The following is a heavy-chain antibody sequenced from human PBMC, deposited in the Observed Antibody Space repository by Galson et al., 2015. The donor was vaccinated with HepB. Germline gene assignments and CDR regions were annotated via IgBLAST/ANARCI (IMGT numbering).Heavy chain of an antibody. V-gene: IGHV1-58*02. Sequence: SVKVSCKASGFTFTSSAMQWVQQARGQRLEWIGWIVVGSGNTNYAQKFQERVTITRDMSTSTAYMELSSLRSEDTAVYYCAAAPLIAVAGSLPLFGMDVWGQGTTVTVSS. J-gene: IGHJ6*02. CDR3: AAAPLIAVAGSLPLFGMDV. D-gene: IGHD6-19*01. CDR2: IVVGSGNT. CDR1: GFTFTSSA.